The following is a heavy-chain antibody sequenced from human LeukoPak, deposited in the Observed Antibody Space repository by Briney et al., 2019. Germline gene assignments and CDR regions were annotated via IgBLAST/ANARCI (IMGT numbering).Heavy chain of an antibody. D-gene: IGHD3-9*01. V-gene: IGHV4-34*01. CDR1: GGSFSGYY. CDR3: ARVRYYDILTGYYDY. J-gene: IGHJ4*02. CDR2: INHSGST. Sequence: PSETLSLTCAVYGGSFSGYYWSWIRQPPGKGLEWIGVINHSGSTNYNPSLKSRVTISVDTSKNQFSLKLSSVTAADTAVYYCARVRYYDILTGYYDYWGQGTLVTVSS.